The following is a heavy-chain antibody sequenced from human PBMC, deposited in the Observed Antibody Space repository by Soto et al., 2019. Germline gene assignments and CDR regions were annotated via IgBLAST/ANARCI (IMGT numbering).Heavy chain of an antibody. J-gene: IGHJ4*02. Sequence: QPGGSLRLSCAASGFTFTTYGMNWVRQAPGKGLEWISFITTSSDATYYADSVKGRFTISRDNARNSVSLQMNSLRDEDTAVYYCARDGYKNCDHWGQGTLVTVSS. D-gene: IGHD5-12*01. CDR1: GFTFTTYG. CDR3: ARDGYKNCDH. V-gene: IGHV3-48*02. CDR2: ITTSSDAT.